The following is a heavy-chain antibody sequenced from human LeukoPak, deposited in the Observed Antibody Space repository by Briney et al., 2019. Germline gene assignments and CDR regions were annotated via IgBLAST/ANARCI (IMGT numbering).Heavy chain of an antibody. V-gene: IGHV1-46*01. Sequence: GASVKVSCKASGYTFTSYYMHWVRQAPGQGLEWMGIINPSGGSTSYAQKFQGRVTMTRDTSTSTVYMELSSLRFEDTAVYYCARELISGDWTWDIWGQGTMVTVSS. J-gene: IGHJ3*02. CDR1: GYTFTSYY. CDR3: ARELISGDWTWDI. D-gene: IGHD2-21*02. CDR2: INPSGGST.